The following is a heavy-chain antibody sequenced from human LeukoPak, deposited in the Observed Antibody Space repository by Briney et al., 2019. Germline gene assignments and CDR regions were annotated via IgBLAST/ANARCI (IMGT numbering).Heavy chain of an antibody. CDR1: GFTFSSYA. V-gene: IGHV3-23*01. Sequence: GGSLRLSCAASGFTFSSYAMSWVRQAPGKGLEWVSGISGSGGSTYYTDSVKGRFTISRDNSKNTLYLQMNSLRAEDTALYYCAKETYSSRNNWFDPWGQGTLVTVSS. D-gene: IGHD6-13*01. CDR3: AKETYSSRNNWFDP. CDR2: ISGSGGST. J-gene: IGHJ5*02.